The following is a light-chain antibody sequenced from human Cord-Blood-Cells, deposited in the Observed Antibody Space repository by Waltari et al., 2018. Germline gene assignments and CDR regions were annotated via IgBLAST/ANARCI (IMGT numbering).Light chain of an antibody. J-gene: IGLJ3*02. Sequence: QSALTQPASVSGSPGQSITISCTGTSSNVGGYNYVPWYQQHPGKAPKLMFYDVSNRPSGVSNVFAGSKSGNTASLTISGLHAEDEADYYCSSYTSSSTGVFGGGTKLTVL. V-gene: IGLV2-14*01. CDR2: DVS. CDR1: SSNVGGYNY. CDR3: SSYTSSSTGV.